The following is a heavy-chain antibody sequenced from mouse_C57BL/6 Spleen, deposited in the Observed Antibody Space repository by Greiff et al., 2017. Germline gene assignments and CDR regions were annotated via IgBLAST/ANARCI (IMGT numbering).Heavy chain of an antibody. CDR3: ARHGYYYGSSPYYAMDY. CDR2: ISSGGSYT. V-gene: IGHV5-6*01. CDR1: GFTFSSYG. J-gene: IGHJ4*01. Sequence: EVQGVESGGDLVKPGGSLKLSCAASGFTFSSYGMSWVRQTPDKRLEWVATISSGGSYTYYPDSVKGRFTISRDNAKNTLYLQMSSLKSEDTAMYYCARHGYYYGSSPYYAMDYWGQGTSVTVSS. D-gene: IGHD1-1*01.